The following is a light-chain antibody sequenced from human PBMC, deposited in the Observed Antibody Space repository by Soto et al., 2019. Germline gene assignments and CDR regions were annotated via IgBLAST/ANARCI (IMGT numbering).Light chain of an antibody. J-gene: IGLJ1*01. CDR3: SSYTSSSTLDV. CDR2: EVS. CDR1: SSDVGGYNY. V-gene: IGLV2-14*01. Sequence: LTQPASVSGSPGQSITISCTGTSSDVGGYNYVSWYQQHPGKAPKLMIYEVSNRPSGVSNRFSGSKSGSTASLTISGPQAEDEADYYCSSYTSSSTLDVFGTGTKVTVL.